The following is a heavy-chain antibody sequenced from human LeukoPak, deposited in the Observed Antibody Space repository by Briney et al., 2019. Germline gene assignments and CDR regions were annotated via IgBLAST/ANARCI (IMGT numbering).Heavy chain of an antibody. J-gene: IGHJ4*02. D-gene: IGHD3-3*01. CDR3: ARGYYDFWSGYYKPLYYFDY. CDR2: IYYSGST. Sequence: SQTLSLTCAVSGGSISSGGYSWSWIRQPPGKGLEWIGYIYYSGSTYYNPSLKSRVTISVDTSKNQFSLKLSSVTAADTAVYYCARGYYDFWSGYYKPLYYFDYWGQGTLVTVSS. CDR1: GGSISSGGYS. V-gene: IGHV4-30-4*07.